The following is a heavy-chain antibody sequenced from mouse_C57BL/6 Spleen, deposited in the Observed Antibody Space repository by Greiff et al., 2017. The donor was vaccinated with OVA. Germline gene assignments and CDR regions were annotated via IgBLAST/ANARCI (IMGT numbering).Heavy chain of an antibody. V-gene: IGHV5-16*01. CDR1: GFTFSDYY. Sequence: EVMLVESEGGLVQPGSSMKLSCTASGFTFSDYYMAWVRQVPEKGLEWVANINYDGSSTYYLDSLKSRFIISRDNAKNILYLQMSSLKSEDTATYYCARAPLSYYFDYWGQGTTLTVSS. CDR3: ARAPLSYYFDY. CDR2: INYDGSST. J-gene: IGHJ2*01. D-gene: IGHD6-5*01.